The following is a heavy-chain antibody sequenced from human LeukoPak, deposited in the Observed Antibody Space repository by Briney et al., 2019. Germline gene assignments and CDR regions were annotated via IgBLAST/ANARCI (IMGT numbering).Heavy chain of an antibody. CDR1: GYTFTSYG. CDR3: AREDYGGNGVGY. J-gene: IGHJ4*02. CDR2: INPNSGGT. V-gene: IGHV1-2*02. D-gene: IGHD4-23*01. Sequence: ASVKVSCKASGYTFTSYGISWVRQAPGQGLEWMGWINPNSGGTNYAQKFQGRVTMTRDTSISTAYMELSRLRSDDTAVYYCAREDYGGNGVGYWGQGTLVTVSS.